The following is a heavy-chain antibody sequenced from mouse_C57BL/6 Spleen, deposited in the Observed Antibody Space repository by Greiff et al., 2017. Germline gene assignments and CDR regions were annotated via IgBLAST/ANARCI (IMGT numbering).Heavy chain of an antibody. CDR1: GLTFSSYG. D-gene: IGHD1-1*01. CDR3: ARVHFTTGDSFAMDY. Sequence: EVQRVESGGDLVKPGGSLKLSCAASGLTFSSYGMSCVRQTPDKRLEWVATISSGGSYTYYPDSVKGRFIISRENAKNTLYLQMSSLKSEDTAMYYCARVHFTTGDSFAMDYWGQGTSVTVSS. CDR2: ISSGGSYT. V-gene: IGHV5-6*01. J-gene: IGHJ4*01.